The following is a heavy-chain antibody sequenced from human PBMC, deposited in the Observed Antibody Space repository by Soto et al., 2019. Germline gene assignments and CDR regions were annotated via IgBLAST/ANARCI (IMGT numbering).Heavy chain of an antibody. Sequence: ASVKVSCKASGGTFSSYAISWVRQAPGQGLEWMGGIIPIFGTANYAQKFQGRVTITADESTSTAYMELSSLRSEDTAVYYCARGYCSSTTCYPPDPRAGTNNYYYYGMDVWGQGTTVTVSS. CDR1: GGTFSSYA. CDR3: ARGYCSSTTCYPPDPRAGTNNYYYYGMDV. V-gene: IGHV1-69*13. J-gene: IGHJ6*02. CDR2: IIPIFGTA. D-gene: IGHD2-2*01.